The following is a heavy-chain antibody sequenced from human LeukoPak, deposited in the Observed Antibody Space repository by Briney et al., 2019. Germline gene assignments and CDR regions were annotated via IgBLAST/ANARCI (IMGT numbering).Heavy chain of an antibody. Sequence: PGRSLRLSCAASGFTFSSYGMHWVRQAPGKGLEWVAVISYDGSNKYYADSVKGRFTISRDNSKNTLYLQMNSLRAEDTAVYYCAKDKMATKGCMDVWGQGTTVTVSS. J-gene: IGHJ6*02. D-gene: IGHD5-24*01. CDR2: ISYDGSNK. CDR3: AKDKMATKGCMDV. V-gene: IGHV3-30*18. CDR1: GFTFSSYG.